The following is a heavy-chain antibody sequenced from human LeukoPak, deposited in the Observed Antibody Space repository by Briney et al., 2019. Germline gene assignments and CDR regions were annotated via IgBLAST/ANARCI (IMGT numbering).Heavy chain of an antibody. J-gene: IGHJ3*02. V-gene: IGHV4-59*12. D-gene: IGHD2-21*02. CDR3: ARVYCGGDCYSRPNAFDI. Sequence: SETLSLTCNVSGGSISSYYWSWIRQPPGKGLEWIGYIYYSGSTNYNPSLKSRVTISVDTSKNQFSLKLSSVTAADTAVYYCARVYCGGDCYSRPNAFDIWGQGTMVTVSS. CDR1: GGSISSYY. CDR2: IYYSGST.